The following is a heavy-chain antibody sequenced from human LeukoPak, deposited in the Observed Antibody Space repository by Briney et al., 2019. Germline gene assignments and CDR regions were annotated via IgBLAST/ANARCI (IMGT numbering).Heavy chain of an antibody. CDR1: GFTFSTYA. D-gene: IGHD6-13*01. J-gene: IGHJ4*02. V-gene: IGHV3-30*02. CDR3: ARAIKTGIAAVGYYFDY. Sequence: GGSLRLSCAASGFTFSTYAMHWVRQAPGKGLEWVAFIRSDGSSKYYTDSVKGRFTISRDNSKNTLYLQMSSLRPEDTALYYCARAIKTGIAAVGYYFDYSGQGTLVTVSS. CDR2: IRSDGSSK.